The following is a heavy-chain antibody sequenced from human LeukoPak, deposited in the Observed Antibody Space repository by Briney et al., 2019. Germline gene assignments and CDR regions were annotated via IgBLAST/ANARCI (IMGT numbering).Heavy chain of an antibody. J-gene: IGHJ4*02. V-gene: IGHV3-30*18. Sequence: GGSLRLSCVVSGFTFSNYGMHWVRQAPGTGLEWVAGISYEGSNKYYADSVKGRFTISRDNSKNTLYLQMNSLRAEDTAVYYCAKGTVADPGRNMRFAYWGQGTLVTVSS. CDR2: ISYEGSNK. CDR1: GFTFSNYG. CDR3: AKGTVADPGRNMRFAY. D-gene: IGHD6-19*01.